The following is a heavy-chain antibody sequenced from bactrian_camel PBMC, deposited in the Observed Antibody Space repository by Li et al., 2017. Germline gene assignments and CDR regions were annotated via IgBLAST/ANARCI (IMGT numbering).Heavy chain of an antibody. Sequence: HVQLVESGGGLVQPGGSLRLSCAASGYFYSKNCMGWFRQTPGKGLEWVSSIDSGGSPYYADSVKGRFTISRDNAKNTLFLQLNSLKSEDTAMYHCGGTVTPYLLVDYWGQGTQVTVS. CDR2: IDSGGSP. V-gene: IGHV3S1*01. D-gene: IGHD6*01. CDR1: GYFYSKNC. CDR3: GGTVTPYLLVDY. J-gene: IGHJ4*01.